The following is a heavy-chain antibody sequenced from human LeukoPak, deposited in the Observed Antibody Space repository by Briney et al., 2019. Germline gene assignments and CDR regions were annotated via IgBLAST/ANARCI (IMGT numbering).Heavy chain of an antibody. J-gene: IGHJ3*02. D-gene: IGHD3-9*01. CDR1: GFTFSSYG. V-gene: IGHV3-30*03. CDR2: ISYDGSNE. CDR3: ASLGGVLRYFDWSSNDAFDI. Sequence: GGSLRLSCAASGFTFSSYGMHWVRQAPGKGLERVAIISYDGSNEYYADSVKGRFTISRDNSKNTLYLQMNSLRAEDTAVYYCASLGGVLRYFDWSSNDAFDIWGQGTMVIVSS.